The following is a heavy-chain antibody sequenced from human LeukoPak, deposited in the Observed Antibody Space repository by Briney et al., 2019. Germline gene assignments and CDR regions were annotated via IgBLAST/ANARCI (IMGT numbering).Heavy chain of an antibody. CDR2: TYYRSKWYD. J-gene: IGHJ3*02. Sequence: SQTLSLTCAISGDSVSSNSAAWNWIRQSPSRGLEWLGRTYYRSKWYDDYAVSVKSRITINPDTSKNQFSLQLNSVTPEDTAVYYCARVSQAVAVAGTGDAFDIWGQGTMVTVSS. D-gene: IGHD6-19*01. CDR1: GDSVSSNSAA. V-gene: IGHV6-1*01. CDR3: ARVSQAVAVAGTGDAFDI.